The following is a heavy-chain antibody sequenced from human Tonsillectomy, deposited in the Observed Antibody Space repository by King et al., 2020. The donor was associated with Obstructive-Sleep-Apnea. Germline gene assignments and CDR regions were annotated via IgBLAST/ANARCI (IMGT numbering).Heavy chain of an antibody. J-gene: IGHJ4*02. V-gene: IGHV3-66*01. Sequence: VQLVESGGGLVQPGGSLRLSCAASGFTVSSNYMSWVRQAPGKGLEWVAVIYSGGSTFYADSVKGRSTISRDNSKNTLYLQMNSLRAEDTAVYYCAGDRGSGWYPHFDYWGQGTLVTVSS. CDR2: IYSGGST. D-gene: IGHD6-19*01. CDR3: AGDRGSGWYPHFDY. CDR1: GFTVSSNY.